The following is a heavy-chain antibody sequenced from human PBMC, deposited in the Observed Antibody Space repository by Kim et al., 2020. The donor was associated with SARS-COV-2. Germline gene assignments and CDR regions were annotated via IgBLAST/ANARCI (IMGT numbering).Heavy chain of an antibody. J-gene: IGHJ5*02. Sequence: ASVKVSCKASGYIFTDYAIYWVRQAPGQSLEWMGWIKCGNGETKYSQKFQGKATISRDTYADTVYIELNSLRSEDTAAYYCARDGPIGAAWGQGTLVTVSS. V-gene: IGHV1-3*01. CDR1: GYIFTDYA. D-gene: IGHD1-26*01. CDR3: ARDGPIGAA. CDR2: IKCGNGET.